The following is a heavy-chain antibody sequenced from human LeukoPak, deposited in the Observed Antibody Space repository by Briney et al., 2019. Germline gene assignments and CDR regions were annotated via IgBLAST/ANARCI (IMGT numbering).Heavy chain of an antibody. V-gene: IGHV3-21*01. CDR3: ARGRLWTWDY. J-gene: IGHJ4*02. CDR1: GFTFSSYE. Sequence: GGSLRLSCAASGFTFSSYEMNWVRQAPGKGLEWVSPISSSSSYIYYADSVKGRFTISRDNAKNSLYLQMNSLRAEDTAVYYCARGRLWTWDYWGQGTLVTVSS. D-gene: IGHD5-18*01. CDR2: ISSSSSYI.